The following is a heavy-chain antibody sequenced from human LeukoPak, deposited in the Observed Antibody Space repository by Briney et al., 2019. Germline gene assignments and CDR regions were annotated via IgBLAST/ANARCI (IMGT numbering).Heavy chain of an antibody. CDR1: GGSISGYY. CDR2: IYYSGST. J-gene: IGHJ4*02. Sequence: SETLSLTCTVSGGSISGYYWSWIRQPPGKGLEWIGYIYYSGSTDSNPSLKSRVTISVDTSKNQFSLKLSSVTAADTAVYYCARPKIAVAGTVFDYWGQGTLVTVSS. D-gene: IGHD6-19*01. CDR3: ARPKIAVAGTVFDY. V-gene: IGHV4-59*08.